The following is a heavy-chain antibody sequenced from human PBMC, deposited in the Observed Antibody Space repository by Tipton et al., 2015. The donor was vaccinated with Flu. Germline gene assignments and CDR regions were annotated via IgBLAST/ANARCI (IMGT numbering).Heavy chain of an antibody. D-gene: IGHD4-11*01. CDR2: ISRGGAT. J-gene: IGHJ5*02. V-gene: IGHV4-38-2*02. Sequence: TLSLTCIVSGDSIRSDYFWGWVRQPPGKGLEWIGQISRGGATYYNSSLQSRATISLDSSRNRFSLKVTSVTAADTATYYCARRDYSNYVSEPKNWFHPWGQGTLVTVSS. CDR1: GDSIRSDYF. CDR3: ARRDYSNYVSEPKNWFHP.